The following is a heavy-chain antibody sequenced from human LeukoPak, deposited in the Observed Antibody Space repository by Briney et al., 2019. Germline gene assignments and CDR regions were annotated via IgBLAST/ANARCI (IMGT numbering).Heavy chain of an antibody. D-gene: IGHD2-21*01. CDR2: ISYDGSNK. V-gene: IGHV3-30-3*01. CDR1: GFTFSSYA. Sequence: GGSLRLSCAASGFTFSSYAMHWVRQAPGKGLEWVAVISYDGSNKYYADSVKGRFTISRDNSKNTLYLQVNSLRAEDTAVYYCAREPLWWGKGTLVTVSS. CDR3: AREPLW. J-gene: IGHJ4*02.